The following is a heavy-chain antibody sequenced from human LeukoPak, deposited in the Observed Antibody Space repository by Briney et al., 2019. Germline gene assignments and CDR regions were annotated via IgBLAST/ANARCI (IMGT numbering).Heavy chain of an antibody. J-gene: IGHJ4*02. CDR2: IYYRVTS. D-gene: IGHD3-10*01. Sequence: SETLSLTCAVSGDSINTYYWSSSRQPPGKGLEWIGYIYYRVTSDYNPSLKSRVTMSVDMSTSQISLKLSSVTAADTAVYYCARAVGGDGSGSLWGPGTLVTVSS. V-gene: IGHV4-59*01. CDR1: GDSINTYY. CDR3: ARAVGGDGSGSL.